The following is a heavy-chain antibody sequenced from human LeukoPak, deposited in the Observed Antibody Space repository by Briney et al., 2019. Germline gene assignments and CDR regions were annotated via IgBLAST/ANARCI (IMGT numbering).Heavy chain of an antibody. D-gene: IGHD2-2*01. V-gene: IGHV3-21*01. Sequence: GGSLRLSCAASGFTFSSYSMNWVRQAPGKGLEWVSSISSSSSSYIYYADSVKGRFTISRDNAKNSLYLQMNSLRAEDTAVYYCARCVVVPAAMGGSRPDYYGMDVWGQGTTVTVSS. CDR2: ISSSSSSYI. CDR1: GFTFSSYS. CDR3: ARCVVVPAAMGGSRPDYYGMDV. J-gene: IGHJ6*02.